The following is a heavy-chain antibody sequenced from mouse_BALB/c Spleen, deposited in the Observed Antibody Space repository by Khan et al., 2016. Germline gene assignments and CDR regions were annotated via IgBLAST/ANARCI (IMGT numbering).Heavy chain of an antibody. V-gene: IGHV9-3-1*01. Sequence: QIQLVQSGPELKKPGETVKISCKASGYTFTNYGMNWVKQAPGKGLKWMGWINTYTGEPTYADDFKGRFAFSLETSASTAYLQINNLKNEDTATCFCARFGLLYAMDYWGQGTSVTVSS. CDR2: INTYTGEP. CDR1: GYTFTNYG. CDR3: ARFGLLYAMDY. D-gene: IGHD1-1*01. J-gene: IGHJ4*01.